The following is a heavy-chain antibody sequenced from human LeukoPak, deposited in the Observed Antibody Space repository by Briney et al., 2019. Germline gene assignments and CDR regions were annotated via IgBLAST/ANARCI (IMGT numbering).Heavy chain of an antibody. J-gene: IGHJ6*03. CDR2: IIPIFGTA. CDR1: GGTFSSYA. Sequence: SVKVSCKASGGTFSSYAISWVRQAPGQGLEWMGGIIPIFGTANYAQKFQGRVTITADKSTSTAYMELRSLRSDDTAVYYCARVPLPDIVVVPAAIMVDYYYYYMDVWGKGTTVTVSS. CDR3: ARVPLPDIVVVPAAIMVDYYYYYMDV. D-gene: IGHD2-2*01. V-gene: IGHV1-69*06.